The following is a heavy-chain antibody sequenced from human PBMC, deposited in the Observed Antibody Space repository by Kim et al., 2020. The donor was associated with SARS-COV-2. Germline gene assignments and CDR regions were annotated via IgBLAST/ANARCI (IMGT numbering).Heavy chain of an antibody. D-gene: IGHD2-15*01. J-gene: IGHJ6*02. CDR2: IIPIFGTA. Sequence: SVKVSCKASGGTFSSYAISWVRQAPGQGLEWMGGIIPIFGTANYAQKFQGRVTITADESTSTAYMALSSLRSEGTAVYYCASKFSDRWFSYYYYGMDVWGQGTPVTVSS. CDR3: ASKFSDRWFSYYYYGMDV. CDR1: GGTFSSYA. V-gene: IGHV1-69*13.